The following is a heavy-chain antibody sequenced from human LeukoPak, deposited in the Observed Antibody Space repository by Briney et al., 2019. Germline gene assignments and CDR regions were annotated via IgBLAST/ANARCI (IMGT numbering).Heavy chain of an antibody. CDR3: ARDKVAGTTMIVLDY. CDR1: GFTFSSYA. J-gene: IGHJ4*02. V-gene: IGHV3-30*04. Sequence: QPGGSLRLSCAASGFTFSSYAMHWVRQAPGKGLEWVAVISYDGSNKYYADSVKGRFTISRDNSKNTLYLQMNSLRAEDTAVYYCARDKVAGTTMIVLDYWGQGTLVTVSS. D-gene: IGHD3-22*01. CDR2: ISYDGSNK.